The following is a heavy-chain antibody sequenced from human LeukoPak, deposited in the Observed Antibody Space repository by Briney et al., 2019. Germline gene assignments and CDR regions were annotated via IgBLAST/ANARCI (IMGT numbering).Heavy chain of an antibody. D-gene: IGHD6-13*01. V-gene: IGHV4-34*01. CDR1: GGGSFRVYS. J-gene: IGHJ4*02. Sequence: SETLSLTCAVSGGGSFRVYSWNWIPQPPGKGLGWVGEITHAAILNYNPSLKGRVAISVDTSKSQVSLRSDSMTAADTAMYYCARGRGEAAGLDHWGQGTLVTVSS. CDR2: ITHAAIL. CDR3: ARGRGEAAGLDH.